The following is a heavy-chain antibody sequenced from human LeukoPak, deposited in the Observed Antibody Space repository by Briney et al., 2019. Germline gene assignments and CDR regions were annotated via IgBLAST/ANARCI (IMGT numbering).Heavy chain of an antibody. CDR1: GGSFSGYY. J-gene: IGHJ5*02. CDR2: INHSGST. Sequence: SETLSLTCAVYGGSFSGYYWSWIRQPPGKGLEWIGEINHSGSTNYNPSLKSRVTISVDTSKNQFSLELSSVTAADTAVYYCARVGGYCSSTSCAIIKWFDPWGQGTLVTVSS. D-gene: IGHD2-2*01. CDR3: ARVGGYCSSTSCAIIKWFDP. V-gene: IGHV4-34*01.